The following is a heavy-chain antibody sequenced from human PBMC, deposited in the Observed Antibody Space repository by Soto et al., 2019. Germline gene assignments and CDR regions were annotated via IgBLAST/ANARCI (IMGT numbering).Heavy chain of an antibody. CDR1: GRPYSGYY. V-gene: IGHV4-34*01. CDR3: ARGSYGMDV. Sequence: ASATLPLTCALQGRPYSGYYWRWIRQPPGKGLEWIGEIYHSGSTNYNPSLKSRVTISVDASKNQFSLKLSSVTAADTAVYYCARGSYGMDVWGQGTTVTVSS. CDR2: IYHSGST. J-gene: IGHJ6*02.